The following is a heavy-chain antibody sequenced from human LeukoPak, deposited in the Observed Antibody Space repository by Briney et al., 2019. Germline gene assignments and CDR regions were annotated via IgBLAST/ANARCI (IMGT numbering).Heavy chain of an antibody. D-gene: IGHD5-18*01. CDR1: GLTFSSSW. CDR2: ISPEGSEK. Sequence: QPGGSLRLSCAVSGLTFSSSWMDWVRQAPGKGLEWVASISPEGSEKYSADSVKGRFTISRDNAKNSLYLQMDSLRVEDTAFYYCARDLAYSRLDYWGQGMLVTVSS. CDR3: ARDLAYSRLDY. J-gene: IGHJ4*02. V-gene: IGHV3-7*01.